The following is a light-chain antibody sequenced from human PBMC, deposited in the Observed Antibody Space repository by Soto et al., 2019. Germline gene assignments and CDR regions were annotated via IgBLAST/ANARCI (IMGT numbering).Light chain of an antibody. J-gene: IGKJ5*01. CDR3: LQDNNWPLT. CDR1: QSVSSY. Sequence: ETVLTQSPSTLSSSLGERPTLSCRASQSVSSYVGWYQQKPGKAPRLLIYGAFDRDTGIPVRFSGSGYGTEFTLTINSLQSEDFAVYWCLQDNNWPLTFGQGTRVEI. V-gene: IGKV3-11*01. CDR2: GAF.